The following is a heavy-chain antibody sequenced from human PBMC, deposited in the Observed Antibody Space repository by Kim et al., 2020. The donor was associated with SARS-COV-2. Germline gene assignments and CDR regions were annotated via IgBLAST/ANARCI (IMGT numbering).Heavy chain of an antibody. CDR1: GGSISSSSYY. D-gene: IGHD1-1*01. Sequence: SETLSLTCTVSGGSISSSSYYWGWIRQPPGKGLEWIGSIYYSGSTYYNPSLKSRVTISVDTSKNQFSLKLSSVTAADTAVYYCARDRAWKTRGVFDYWGQGTLVTVSS. J-gene: IGHJ4*02. CDR2: IYYSGST. CDR3: ARDRAWKTRGVFDY. V-gene: IGHV4-39*07.